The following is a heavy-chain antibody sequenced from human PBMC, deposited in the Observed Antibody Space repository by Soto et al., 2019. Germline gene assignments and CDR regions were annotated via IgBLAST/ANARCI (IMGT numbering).Heavy chain of an antibody. CDR1: GGSFSGYY. D-gene: IGHD4-17*01. CDR2: INHSGST. J-gene: IGHJ4*02. CDR3: ASGLLYGDPEDS. Sequence: QVQLQQWGAGLLKPSETLSLTCAVYGGSFSGYYWSWIRQPPGRGLEWIGEINHSGSTNYNPSLKRRLTISVDTSKHQFCLKLSSVAAADTAVYYCASGLLYGDPEDSWGQGTLVTVSS. V-gene: IGHV4-34*01.